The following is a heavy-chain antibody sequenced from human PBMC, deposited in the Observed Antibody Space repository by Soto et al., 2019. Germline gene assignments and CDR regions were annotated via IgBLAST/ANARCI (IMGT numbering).Heavy chain of an antibody. Sequence: QVQLVQSGAEVKKPGASVKVSCKASGYTFTSYDINWVRQATGQGLEWMGWMNPNSGNTGYAQKFXGXVXMXXNTSRSTAYMELSSLRSEDTAVYYCARERSLRFDPWGQGTLVTVSS. CDR3: ARERSLRFDP. V-gene: IGHV1-8*01. D-gene: IGHD3-10*01. J-gene: IGHJ5*02. CDR1: GYTFTSYD. CDR2: MNPNSGNT.